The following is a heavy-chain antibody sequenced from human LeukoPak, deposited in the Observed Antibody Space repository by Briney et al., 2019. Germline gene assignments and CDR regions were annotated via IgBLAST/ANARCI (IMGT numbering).Heavy chain of an antibody. D-gene: IGHD3-22*01. CDR2: IKQDGSEK. CDR3: ARDLKSRSYDSSGYYRGDAFDI. CDR1: GFTFSDYW. V-gene: IGHV3-7*01. J-gene: IGHJ3*02. Sequence: GGSLRLSCAASGFTFSDYWMAWVRQAPGKGLEWMANIKQDGSEKYYVDSVKGRFTISRDNAKNSLYLQMNSLRAEDTAVYYCARDLKSRSYDSSGYYRGDAFDIWGQGTMVTVSS.